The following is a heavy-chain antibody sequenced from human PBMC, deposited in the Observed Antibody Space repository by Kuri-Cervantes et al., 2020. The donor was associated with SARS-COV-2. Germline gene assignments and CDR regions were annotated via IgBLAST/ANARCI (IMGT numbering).Heavy chain of an antibody. J-gene: IGHJ4*02. CDR1: GFIFSNYG. Sequence: GESLKISCAASGFIFSNYGMHWVRQAPGKGLEWVSNIGPSGTTKYYADSVKGRFTISRDNTKNSLYLQMSSLRAEDTAVYYCARDLRLGKSLDYWGQGTLVTVSS. CDR2: IGPSGTTK. V-gene: IGHV3-48*03. CDR3: ARDLRLGKSLDY. D-gene: IGHD7-27*01.